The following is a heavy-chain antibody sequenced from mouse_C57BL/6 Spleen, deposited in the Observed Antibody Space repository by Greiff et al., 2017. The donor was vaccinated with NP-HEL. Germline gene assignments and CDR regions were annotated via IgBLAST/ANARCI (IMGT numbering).Heavy chain of an antibody. D-gene: IGHD1-1*01. Sequence: VKLVESGAELARPGASVKLSCKASGYTFTSYGISWVKQRTGQGLEWIGEIYPRSGNTYYNEKFKGKATLTADKSSSTAYMELRSLTSEDSAVYFCARFITTVVATLDFDYWGQGTTLTVSS. J-gene: IGHJ2*01. V-gene: IGHV1-81*01. CDR1: GYTFTSYG. CDR2: IYPRSGNT. CDR3: ARFITTVVATLDFDY.